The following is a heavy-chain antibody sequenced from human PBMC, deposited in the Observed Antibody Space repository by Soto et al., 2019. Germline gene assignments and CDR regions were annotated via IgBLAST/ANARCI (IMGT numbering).Heavy chain of an antibody. CDR2: IWSDGSHE. Sequence: GGSLRLSCAASGFTFSTYGMQWVRQAPGKGLEWVAVIWSDGSHESYADSVRGRFTISRDNSKNTLYLQMNNLRAEDTAVYYCARSLSGSYDYWGQGALVTGSS. V-gene: IGHV3-33*01. D-gene: IGHD3-10*01. J-gene: IGHJ4*02. CDR3: ARSLSGSYDY. CDR1: GFTFSTYG.